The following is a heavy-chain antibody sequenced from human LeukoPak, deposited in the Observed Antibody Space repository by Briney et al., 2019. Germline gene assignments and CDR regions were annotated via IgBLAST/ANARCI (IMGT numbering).Heavy chain of an antibody. CDR1: GYTLTELS. V-gene: IGHV1-24*01. CDR2: FVPKDGET. D-gene: IGHD3-10*01. Sequence: ASVKVSCKVSGYTLTELSMHWVRQAPGKGLEWMGGFVPKDGETIYAQKFQGRVTMTEDTSTDTAYMELSSLRSEDTAVYYCATGSPLGGSGSYYAFDIWGQGTMVTVSS. CDR3: ATGSPLGGSGSYYAFDI. J-gene: IGHJ3*02.